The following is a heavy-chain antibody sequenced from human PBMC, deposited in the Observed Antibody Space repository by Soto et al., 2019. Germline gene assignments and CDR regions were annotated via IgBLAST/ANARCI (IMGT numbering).Heavy chain of an antibody. V-gene: IGHV1-18*01. CDR3: ARDHPGMVGAADY. D-gene: IGHD2-15*01. CDR1: GYTFTNYG. CDR2: ISAFNGNR. J-gene: IGHJ4*02. Sequence: VQLVQSGAEEKKPGASVKVSCEASGYTFTNYGISWVRQAPGQGLEWMGWISAFNGNRIYAQNLQDRVTMTTDTSTSTAYMELRRLTTDATAVYYCARDHPGMVGAADYWGQGTLVTVSS.